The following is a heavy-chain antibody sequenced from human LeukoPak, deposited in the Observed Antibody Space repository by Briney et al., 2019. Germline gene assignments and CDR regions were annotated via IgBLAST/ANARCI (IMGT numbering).Heavy chain of an antibody. CDR3: AREYCSSTSCLNWFDP. J-gene: IGHJ5*02. D-gene: IGHD2-2*01. CDR1: GYTSTGYY. CDR2: INPNSGGT. Sequence: ASVKVSCKASGYTSTGYYMHWVRQAPGQGLEWMGWINPNSGGTNYAQKFQGRVTMTRDTSISTAYMELSRLRSDDTAVYYCAREYCSSTSCLNWFDPWGQGTLVTVSS. V-gene: IGHV1-2*02.